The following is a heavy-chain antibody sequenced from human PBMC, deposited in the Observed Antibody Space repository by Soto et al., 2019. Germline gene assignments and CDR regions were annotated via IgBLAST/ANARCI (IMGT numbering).Heavy chain of an antibody. CDR2: ISDSGGTV. J-gene: IGHJ6*02. CDR1: GFTFSSYE. D-gene: IGHD3-3*01. V-gene: IGHV3-48*03. Sequence: PGGSLRLSCAASGFTFSSYEMNWVRRAPGQGLEWVSYISDSGGTVYYADSVKGRFTVSRDNAQNSVYLQMNSLRTEDTAVYYCARDLLHYDFWSGYSAYFYYGMDVWGPGTTVTVYS. CDR3: ARDLLHYDFWSGYSAYFYYGMDV.